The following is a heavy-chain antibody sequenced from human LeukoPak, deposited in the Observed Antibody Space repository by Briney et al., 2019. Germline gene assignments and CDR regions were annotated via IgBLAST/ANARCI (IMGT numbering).Heavy chain of an antibody. CDR1: GFTFSSYS. Sequence: GGSLRLSCAASGFTFSSYSMNWVRQAPGKGLEWVSSISSSSSYIYYADSVKGRFTISRDNAKNSLYLQMNSLRAEDTAVYYCAREHTYYDFWSGYYYYYYYIDVWGKGTTVTVSS. D-gene: IGHD3-3*01. CDR3: AREHTYYDFWSGYYYYYYYIDV. V-gene: IGHV3-21*01. CDR2: ISSSSSYI. J-gene: IGHJ6*03.